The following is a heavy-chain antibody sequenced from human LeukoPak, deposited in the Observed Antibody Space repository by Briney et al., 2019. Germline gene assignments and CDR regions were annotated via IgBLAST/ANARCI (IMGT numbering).Heavy chain of an antibody. CDR2: FCLGRDT. J-gene: IGHJ4*02. CDR3: ARWASISREPGGFFDH. Sequence: TSETLSLTCTVSGDSVTNDFFWGWVRQPPGKELEWIGSFCLGRDTYYRPSLKSRVTISVDTSKNQFSPNLNSVTAADTAVYYCARWASISREPGGFFDHWGQGTLVTVSS. D-gene: IGHD1-14*01. V-gene: IGHV4-38-2*02. CDR1: GDSVTNDFF.